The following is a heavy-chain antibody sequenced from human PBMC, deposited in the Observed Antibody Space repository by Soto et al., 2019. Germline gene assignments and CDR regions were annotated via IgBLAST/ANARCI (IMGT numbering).Heavy chain of an antibody. V-gene: IGHV3-9*01. J-gene: IGHJ4*03. CDR1: GFTFDDNA. CDR3: ARDQGYVVY. Sequence: PGGSLRLSCAVSGFTFDDNAMHWVRQAPEKGLEWVSGINWKSDIGYADSVKGRFTISRDNAENSLYLQMNSLRAEDTALYYCARDQGYVVYWGLGTLVTVSS. CDR2: INWKSDI.